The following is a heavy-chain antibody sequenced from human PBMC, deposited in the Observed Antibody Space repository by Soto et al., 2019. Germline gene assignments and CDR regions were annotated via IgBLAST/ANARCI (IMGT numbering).Heavy chain of an antibody. CDR1: GGSFRTYT. D-gene: IGHD6-13*01. CDR3: ELCSWSAEVFDS. Sequence: QVQLVQSGVEVKKPGSSVKVSCKASGGSFRTYTIFWVRQAPGQGLEWMGRIIPMFEIANYAQKFQGRVTFNADKSTGTVYMELISMTSDDTAIYFCELCSWSAEVFDSWGQGTLVTVSS. J-gene: IGHJ3*02. CDR2: IIPMFEIA. V-gene: IGHV1-69*02.